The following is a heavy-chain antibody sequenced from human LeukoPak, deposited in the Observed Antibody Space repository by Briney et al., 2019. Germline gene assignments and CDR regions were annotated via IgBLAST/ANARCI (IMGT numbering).Heavy chain of an antibody. CDR2: MNPNSGNT. J-gene: IGHJ4*02. V-gene: IGHV1-8*03. Sequence: ASVKVSCKASGYTFTSYDINWVRQATGQGLEWMGWMNPNSGNTGYAQKFQGRVTITRNTSISTAYMELSSLGSEDTAVYYCARGGILAGTFRIDYWGQGTLVTVSS. D-gene: IGHD6-19*01. CDR1: GYTFTSYD. CDR3: ARGGILAGTFRIDY.